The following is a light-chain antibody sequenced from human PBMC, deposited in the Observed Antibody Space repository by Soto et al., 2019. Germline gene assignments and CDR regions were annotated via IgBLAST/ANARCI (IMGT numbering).Light chain of an antibody. J-gene: IGLJ1*01. V-gene: IGLV1-51*02. CDR3: GTWDSSLIAL. Sequence: QSVLTQPPSVSAAPGQTVTISCSGNSSNIGSNDVSWYQQLPGKAPKLLIYENSQRPSGIPDRFSGSKSGTSATLGITGLQTGDEADYYCGTWDSSLIALFGTGNKLTVL. CDR1: SSNIGSND. CDR2: ENS.